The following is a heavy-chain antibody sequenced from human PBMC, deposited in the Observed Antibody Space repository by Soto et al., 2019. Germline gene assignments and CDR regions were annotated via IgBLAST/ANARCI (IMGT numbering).Heavy chain of an antibody. CDR3: AIQSAVSGTVEVNWIGP. V-gene: IGHV3-33*01. D-gene: IGHD6-19*01. CDR2: VWTGGNIK. CDR1: GFTFNQYA. J-gene: IGHJ5*02. Sequence: QPGGSLRLSCAASGFTFNQYAIHWVRQAPGKGLEWVATVWTGGNIKYYADSVKGRFTISRDNSKDTVYLEMNSLTAEDTALYYCAIQSAVSGTVEVNWIGPWGQGTLVTVSS.